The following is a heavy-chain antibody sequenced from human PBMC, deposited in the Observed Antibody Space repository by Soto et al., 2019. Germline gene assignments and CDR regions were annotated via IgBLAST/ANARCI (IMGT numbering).Heavy chain of an antibody. D-gene: IGHD3-10*01. V-gene: IGHV3-33*01. J-gene: IGHJ3*02. CDR3: ARSNYGSGSYDAFDI. CDR1: GFTFSKYG. Sequence: QVQLVESGGGVVQPGRSLRLSCEASGFTFSKYGMHWVRQVPGEGLEWVAVIWNDGSKKYYADPVKGRFTISKDNSKNTLYLHMDRLRAEDTAVYYCARSNYGSGSYDAFDIWGQWTVVTVSS. CDR2: IWNDGSKK.